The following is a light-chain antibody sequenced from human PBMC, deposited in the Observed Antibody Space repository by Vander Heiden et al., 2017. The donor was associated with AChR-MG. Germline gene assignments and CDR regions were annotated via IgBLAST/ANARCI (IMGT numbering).Light chain of an antibody. CDR2: KAS. CDR1: QSISIW. J-gene: IGKJ1*01. V-gene: IGKV1-5*03. Sequence: DIQMTQSPSTLSASVGDRVTITSRASQSISIWLAWYQQKPGKAPKLLIHKASNLESGVPSRFSGSGSGTEFTLTISSLQPDDFSTYYCQQYNRYSTFGQGTKVEIK. CDR3: QQYNRYST.